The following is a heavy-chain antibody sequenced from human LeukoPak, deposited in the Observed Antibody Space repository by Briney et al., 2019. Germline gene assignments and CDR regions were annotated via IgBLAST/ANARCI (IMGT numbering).Heavy chain of an antibody. CDR3: ARDCSSTRCQGPVFDN. Sequence: GASVKVSCKASGYSFSGHYIHWVRQAPGQGLEWMGWINPNSGATNYAQKFQGTVTMTRDTSTNTAYMQLSRLRSDDTAVYYCARDCSSTRCQGPVFDNWGQGTLVTVSS. CDR1: GYSFSGHY. D-gene: IGHD2-2*01. J-gene: IGHJ4*02. V-gene: IGHV1-2*02. CDR2: INPNSGAT.